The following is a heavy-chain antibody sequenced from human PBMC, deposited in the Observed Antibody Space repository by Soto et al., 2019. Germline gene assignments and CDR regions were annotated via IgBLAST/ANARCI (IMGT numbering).Heavy chain of an antibody. D-gene: IGHD4-17*01. J-gene: IGHJ4*02. Sequence: LRLSCAASGFTLSGYSMNWVCQAPGKGLAWVSSISTSSSDIHYADSVKGRFTISRDNAENSLYLQMNSLRAEDTAIYYCARETPLHPDYGGNPFSDYWGQGTLVTVSS. CDR1: GFTLSGYS. V-gene: IGHV3-21*01. CDR3: ARETPLHPDYGGNPFSDY. CDR2: ISTSSSDI.